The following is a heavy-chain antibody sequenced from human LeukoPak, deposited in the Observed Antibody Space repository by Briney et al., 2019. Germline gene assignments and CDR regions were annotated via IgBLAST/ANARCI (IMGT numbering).Heavy chain of an antibody. CDR1: GGSISSSSYY. J-gene: IGHJ4*02. CDR3: ARDPGEYSFDY. CDR2: IYYSGST. V-gene: IGHV4-61*01. Sequence: SETLSLTRTVSGGSISSSSYYWGWIRQPPGKGLEWIGYIYYSGSTNYNPSLKSRVTISVDTSKNQFSLKLSSVTAADTAVYYCARDPGEYSFDYWGQGTLVTVSS. D-gene: IGHD3-10*01.